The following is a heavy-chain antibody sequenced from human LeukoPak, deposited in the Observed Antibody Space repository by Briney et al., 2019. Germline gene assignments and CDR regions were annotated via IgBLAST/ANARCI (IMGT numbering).Heavy chain of an antibody. D-gene: IGHD3-10*01. J-gene: IGHJ6*02. Sequence: ASVTVSCTASGYTFTSYGISWVRQAPGQGLEWMGWISAYNGNTNYAQKLQGRVTMTTDTSTSTAYMELRSLRSEDTAVYYCARGIPYYGSGSYYALPYYYYYYGMDVWGQGTTVTVSS. CDR1: GYTFTSYG. CDR3: ARGIPYYGSGSYYALPYYYYYYGMDV. V-gene: IGHV1-18*01. CDR2: ISAYNGNT.